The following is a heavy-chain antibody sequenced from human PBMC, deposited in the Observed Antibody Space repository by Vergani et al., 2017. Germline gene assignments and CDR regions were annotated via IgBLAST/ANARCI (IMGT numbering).Heavy chain of an antibody. CDR2: IYTNGDYT. V-gene: IGHV3-23*05. Sequence: EVQLLESGGDLVQPGGSLRFSCAASGFSFTTYAMSWVRQAPGKGLEWVRTIYTNGDYTRYGDSVKGRFTISRNNSKSTLYLKMNSLRAEDTDIYYCAKGGWNYWFDSWGQGTLVIVS. CDR1: GFSFTTYA. CDR3: AKGGWNYWFDS. D-gene: IGHD1-1*01. J-gene: IGHJ5*01.